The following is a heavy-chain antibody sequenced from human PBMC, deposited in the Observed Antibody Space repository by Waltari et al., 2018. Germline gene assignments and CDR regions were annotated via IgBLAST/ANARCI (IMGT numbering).Heavy chain of an antibody. CDR2: ITWDARST. Sequence: EVQLEESGGGVVQPGGSLRLSCAASGFTFDDFAMEWVRQAPGKGLEWVSLITWDARSTYYADSVKGRFAISRDNGKDFLYLQMNSLRPDDTALYYCVKEAAGYDSLIANGLDVWGQGTTVTVSS. CDR1: GFTFDDFA. D-gene: IGHD3-9*01. CDR3: VKEAAGYDSLIANGLDV. V-gene: IGHV3-43D*04. J-gene: IGHJ6*02.